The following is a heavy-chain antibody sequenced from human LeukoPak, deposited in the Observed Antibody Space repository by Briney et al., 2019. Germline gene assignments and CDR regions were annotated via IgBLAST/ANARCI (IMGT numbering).Heavy chain of an antibody. Sequence: GGSLRLPCAASGFTFSSYAMHWVRQAPGKGLEWVAVISYDGSNKYYADSVKGRFTISRDNSKNTLYLQMNSLRAEDTAVYYCARESRIAVAVYFDYWGQGTLVTVSS. V-gene: IGHV3-30*04. D-gene: IGHD6-19*01. CDR1: GFTFSSYA. CDR3: ARESRIAVAVYFDY. J-gene: IGHJ4*02. CDR2: ISYDGSNK.